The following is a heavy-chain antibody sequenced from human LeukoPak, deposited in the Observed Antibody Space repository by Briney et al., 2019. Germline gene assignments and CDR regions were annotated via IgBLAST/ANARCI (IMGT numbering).Heavy chain of an antibody. CDR1: GGSISSSSYY. CDR3: ARRPLWFGETDY. J-gene: IGHJ4*02. V-gene: IGHV4-39*01. Sequence: SETLSLTCTVSGGSISSSSYYWGWIRQPPGKGLEWIGSIYYSGSTYYNPSLKSRVTISVDTSKNQFSLKLSSVTAADTAVYYCARRPLWFGETDYWGQGTLVTVSS. D-gene: IGHD3-10*01. CDR2: IYYSGST.